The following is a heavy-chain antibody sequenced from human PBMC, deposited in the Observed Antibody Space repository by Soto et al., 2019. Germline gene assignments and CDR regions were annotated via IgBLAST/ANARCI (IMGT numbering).Heavy chain of an antibody. J-gene: IGHJ4*02. D-gene: IGHD6-13*01. CDR3: TTYFIGSSSIHYPRGYFRD. Sequence: QITLEESGPTLVKPTETLMLTCTFSGFSLSTSGVGVGWIRRPPGKALEWLGFTYWNGDTRSGPSLGNRLTISRETSKPRVVLTMADMGPVDTATYYCTTYFIGSSSIHYPRGYFRDWGQGTLVTVSS. CDR1: GFSLSTSGVG. V-gene: IGHV2-5*01. CDR2: TYWNGDT.